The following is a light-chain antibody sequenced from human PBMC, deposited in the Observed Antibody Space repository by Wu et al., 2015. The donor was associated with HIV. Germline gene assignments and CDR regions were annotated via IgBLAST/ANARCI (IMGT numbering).Light chain of an antibody. Sequence: AIRMTQSPSSLSASTGDRVTITCRASQGINNYLAWYQQKPGKAPKLLIYAASTLQSGVPSRFSGSGSGTDFTLTISCLQSEDFATYYCQHYYSYPRTFGQGTKVEIK. CDR1: QGINNY. CDR2: AAS. V-gene: IGKV1-8*01. J-gene: IGKJ1*01. CDR3: QHYYSYPRT.